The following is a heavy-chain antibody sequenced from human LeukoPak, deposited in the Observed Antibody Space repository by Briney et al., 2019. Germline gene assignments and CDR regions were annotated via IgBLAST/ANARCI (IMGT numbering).Heavy chain of an antibody. CDR2: ISGSGGST. CDR3: ALVGATTSHY. V-gene: IGHV3-23*01. D-gene: IGHD1-26*01. CDR1: GCTFSSYA. Sequence: PGGSLRLSCAASGCTFSSYAMSWVRQAPAKGLEWVSAISGSGGSTYYADSVKGRFTISRDNSKNTLYLQMNSLTGEDTAVYYCALVGATTSHYWGQGTLVTVSS. J-gene: IGHJ4*02.